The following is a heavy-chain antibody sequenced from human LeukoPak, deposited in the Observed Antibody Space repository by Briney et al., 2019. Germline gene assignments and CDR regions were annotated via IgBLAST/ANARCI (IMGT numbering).Heavy chain of an antibody. D-gene: IGHD5-18*01. J-gene: IGHJ4*02. Sequence: GGSLRLSCAASGVTFSSYGIHWVRQAPAKGLEWGAVIWDDGTNKYYADSVKGRFTISRDSSKNALYLQMNSLRAEDTAVYYCAKDREIKGIQQWSVDYWGQGTLVTVSS. CDR3: AKDREIKGIQQWSVDY. CDR2: IWDDGTNK. V-gene: IGHV3-33*06. CDR1: GVTFSSYG.